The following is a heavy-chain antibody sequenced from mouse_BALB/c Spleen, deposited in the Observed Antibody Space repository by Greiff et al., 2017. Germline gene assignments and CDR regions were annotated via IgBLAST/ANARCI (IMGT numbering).Heavy chain of an antibody. V-gene: IGHV5-6-5*01. Sequence: EVQRVESGGGLVKPGGSLKLSCAASGFTFSSYAMSWVRQTPEKRLEWVASISSGGSTYYPDSVKGRFTISRDNARNILYLQMSSLRSEDTAMYYCARGITTAPFDYWGQGTTLTVSS. D-gene: IGHD1-2*01. J-gene: IGHJ2*01. CDR2: ISSGGST. CDR1: GFTFSSYA. CDR3: ARGITTAPFDY.